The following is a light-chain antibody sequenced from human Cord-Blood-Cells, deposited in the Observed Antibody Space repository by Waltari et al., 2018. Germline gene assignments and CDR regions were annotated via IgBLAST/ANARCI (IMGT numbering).Light chain of an antibody. Sequence: DIQMTQSPSSLSASVGDRVTITCQASQDISNNLNWYQPKPGKAPKLLIYDASNLETGVPSRFSGSGSGTDFTFTISSLQPEDIATYYCQQYDNLPFPLLTFGGGTKVEIK. V-gene: IGKV1-33*01. CDR1: QDISNN. CDR3: QQYDNLPFPLLT. J-gene: IGKJ4*01. CDR2: DAS.